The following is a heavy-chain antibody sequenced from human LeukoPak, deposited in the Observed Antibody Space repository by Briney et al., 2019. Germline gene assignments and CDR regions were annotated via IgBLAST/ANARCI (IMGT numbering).Heavy chain of an antibody. J-gene: IGHJ3*02. D-gene: IGHD1-1*01. Sequence: SETLSLTCTVSGGSISSSSYYWGWIRQPPGKGLEWIGSIYYSGSTYYNPSLKSRVTISVDTSKNQFSLKLSSVTAADTAVYYCARLSCWNHAFDIWGQGTMVTVSS. CDR2: IYYSGST. V-gene: IGHV4-39*01. CDR1: GGSISSSSYY. CDR3: ARLSCWNHAFDI.